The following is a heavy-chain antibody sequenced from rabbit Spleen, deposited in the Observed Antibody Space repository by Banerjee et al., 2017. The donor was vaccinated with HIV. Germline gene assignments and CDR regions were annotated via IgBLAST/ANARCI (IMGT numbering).Heavy chain of an antibody. CDR1: GFSFSSSYD. V-gene: IGHV1S40*01. Sequence: QSLEESGGDLVKPGASPTLTCTASGFSFSSSYDMCWVRQAPGKGLEWIGCIYTGNGKTYYASWAKGRFTISKSSSTTVTLQMSSLTAADTASYFCARDAGSGDYIDVYFNLWGQGTLVTVS. D-gene: IGHD8-1*01. CDR2: IYTGNGKT. CDR3: ARDAGSGDYIDVYFNL. J-gene: IGHJ4*01.